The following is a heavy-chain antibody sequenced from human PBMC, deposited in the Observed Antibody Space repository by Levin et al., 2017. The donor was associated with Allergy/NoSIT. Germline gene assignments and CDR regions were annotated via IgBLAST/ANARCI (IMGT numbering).Heavy chain of an antibody. CDR3: ARANSGWYHHDY. CDR2: IYYSGST. Sequence: SETLSLTCSVSSGSISTYYWTWIRQPPGKGLEWIGYIYYSGSTYYNPSLKSRVSISVDTSKDKFSLKLSSVTAADTAVYYCARANSGWYHHDYWGQGTLVTVSS. CDR1: SGSISTYY. J-gene: IGHJ4*02. V-gene: IGHV4-59*08. D-gene: IGHD6-19*01.